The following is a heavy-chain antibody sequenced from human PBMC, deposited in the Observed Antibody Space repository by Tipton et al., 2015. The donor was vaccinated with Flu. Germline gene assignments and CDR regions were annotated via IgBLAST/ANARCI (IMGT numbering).Heavy chain of an antibody. CDR2: ISAYNGNT. J-gene: IGHJ4*02. Sequence: QAQLVQSGAEVKKPGASVKVSCKASGYTFTSYGISWVRQAPGQGLEWMGWISAYNGNTNYAQKLQGRVTMTTDTSTSTAYMELRSLRSDDTAVYYCAREPLWFGELSPTDPFDYWGQGTLVTVSS. CDR3: AREPLWFGELSPTDPFDY. CDR1: GYTFTSYG. V-gene: IGHV1-18*04. D-gene: IGHD3-10*01.